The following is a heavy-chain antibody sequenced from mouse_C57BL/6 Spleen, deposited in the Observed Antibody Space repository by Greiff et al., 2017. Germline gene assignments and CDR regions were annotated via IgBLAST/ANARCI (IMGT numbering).Heavy chain of an antibody. CDR1: GFTFSNYW. CDR3: TGYYYGSSPYWYFDV. D-gene: IGHD1-1*01. J-gene: IGHJ1*03. V-gene: IGHV6-3*01. CDR2: IRLKSDNYAT. Sequence: EVKLQESGGGLVQPGGSMKLSCVASGFTFSNYWMNWVRQSPEKGLEWVAQIRLKSDNYATHSAESVKGRFTISRDDSKSSVYLQMNNLRSEDTGIYYCTGYYYGSSPYWYFDVWGTGTTVTVSS.